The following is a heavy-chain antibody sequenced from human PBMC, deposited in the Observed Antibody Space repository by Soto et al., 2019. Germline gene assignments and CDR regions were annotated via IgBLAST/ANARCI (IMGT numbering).Heavy chain of an antibody. D-gene: IGHD3-10*01. CDR3: AREYYYGSGSPAPDFDY. V-gene: IGHV3-23*01. CDR2: IVSSGAGT. J-gene: IGHJ4*02. CDR1: GFPFSTYS. Sequence: GGSLILSCAASGFPFSTYSMSWVRQAPGKGLEWVSTIVSSGAGTYYPDSMKGRFTISRDNSKNTVYLQMNSLRAEDTAVYYCAREYYYGSGSPAPDFDYWGQGTLVTVSS.